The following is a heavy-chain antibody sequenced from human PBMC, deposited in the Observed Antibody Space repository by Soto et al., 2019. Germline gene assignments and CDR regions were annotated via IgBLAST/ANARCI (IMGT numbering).Heavy chain of an antibody. Sequence: GGSLRLSCVASGFIFSNYAMTWVRQAPGKGLERVAIMSYDGNNQYYADSVKGRFTISRDNFKNTLYLQMNSLRTEDTALYYCAKALGELSPESFDYWGQGILVTVSS. V-gene: IGHV3-30*18. J-gene: IGHJ4*02. CDR2: MSYDGNNQ. D-gene: IGHD3-16*02. CDR1: GFIFSNYA. CDR3: AKALGELSPESFDY.